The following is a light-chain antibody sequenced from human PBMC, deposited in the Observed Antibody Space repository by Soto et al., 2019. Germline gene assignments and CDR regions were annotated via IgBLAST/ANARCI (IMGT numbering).Light chain of an antibody. J-gene: IGKJ2*01. CDR2: DAS. CDR1: QSVSSY. Sequence: EIVLTQYPATLSLSPGERATLSCRASQSVSSYLAWYQQKPGQAPRLLIYDASNRATGIPARFSGSGSGTDFTLTTSSLEPEDFAVYYCQQRSNWLYTFGQGTKLAIK. V-gene: IGKV3-11*01. CDR3: QQRSNWLYT.